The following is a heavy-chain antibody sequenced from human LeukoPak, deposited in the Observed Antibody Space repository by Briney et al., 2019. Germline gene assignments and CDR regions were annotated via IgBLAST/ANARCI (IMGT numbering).Heavy chain of an antibody. CDR3: ARGTYSYGYAFDY. Sequence: GESLKISCKGSGYSFTSYWIGWVRQMPGKGLEWMGIIYPGDPDTRYSPSFQGQVTISADKSISTAYLQWSSLKASDTAMYYCARGTYSYGYAFDYWGQGTLVTVSS. D-gene: IGHD5-18*01. CDR2: IYPGDPDT. CDR1: GYSFTSYW. V-gene: IGHV5-51*01. J-gene: IGHJ4*02.